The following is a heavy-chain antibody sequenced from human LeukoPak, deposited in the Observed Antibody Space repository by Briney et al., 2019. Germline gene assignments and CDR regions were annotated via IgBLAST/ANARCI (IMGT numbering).Heavy chain of an antibody. CDR1: GGSISSSSYY. J-gene: IGHJ3*02. D-gene: IGHD3-22*01. V-gene: IGHV4-39*07. CDR2: IYYSGST. CDR3: ARAGYYDSSGYYGAFDI. Sequence: SETLSLTCTVSGGSISSSSYYWGWIRQPPGKGLEGIGGIYYSGSTYYNPPLKTSATISVKMSKYQFSLKLSSVTAADTAVYYCARAGYYDSSGYYGAFDIWGQGTKVTVSS.